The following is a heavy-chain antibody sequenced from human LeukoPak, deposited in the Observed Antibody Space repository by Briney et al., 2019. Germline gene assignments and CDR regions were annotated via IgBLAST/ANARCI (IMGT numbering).Heavy chain of an antibody. D-gene: IGHD3-3*01. V-gene: IGHV1-69*05. CDR1: GYTFTSYD. J-gene: IGHJ5*02. CDR2: IIPIFGTA. Sequence: ASVKVSCKASGYTFTSYDIHWVRQAPGQGLEWMGRIIPIFGTANYAQKFQGRVTITTDESTSTAYMELSSLRSEDTAVYYCARDSDFWSGYYHHPTGPWGQGTLVTVSS. CDR3: ARDSDFWSGYYHHPTGP.